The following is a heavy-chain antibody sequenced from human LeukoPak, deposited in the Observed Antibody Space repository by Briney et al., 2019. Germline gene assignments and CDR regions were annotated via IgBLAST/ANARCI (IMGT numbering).Heavy chain of an antibody. CDR3: ASIPGYSSSFDA. V-gene: IGHV3-48*04. CDR2: ISTRGSTE. D-gene: IGHD6-13*01. Sequence: GGSLRLSCAASGFTFSSYGMTWVRRAPGKGLEWVSYISTRGSTEYYADSVKGRFTISRDNAKNSLYLQMNSLRAEDTAVYYCASIPGYSSSFDAWGQGTLVTVSS. J-gene: IGHJ4*02. CDR1: GFTFSSYG.